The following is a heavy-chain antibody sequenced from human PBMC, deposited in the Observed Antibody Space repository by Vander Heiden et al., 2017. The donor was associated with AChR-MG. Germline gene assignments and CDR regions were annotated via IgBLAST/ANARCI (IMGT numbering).Heavy chain of an antibody. CDR2: FYYSGST. D-gene: IGHD3-22*01. Sequence: QLQLQESGPGLVKPSETLSLTCTVSGGSIRSSSYYWGWLRQPPGKGLEWIGRFYYSGSTYYNPSLKSRVTISVDTSRNQFSLSLSSVTAADTAVYYCGRLVAYDNSGYSLVGGRFFDYWGQGILVTISS. CDR3: GRLVAYDNSGYSLVGGRFFDY. V-gene: IGHV4-39*01. J-gene: IGHJ4*02. CDR1: GGSIRSSSYY.